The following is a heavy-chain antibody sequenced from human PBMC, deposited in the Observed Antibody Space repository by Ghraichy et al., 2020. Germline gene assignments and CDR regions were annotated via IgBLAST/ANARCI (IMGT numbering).Heavy chain of an antibody. CDR2: IRYDGSNK. CDR1: GFTFSSYG. J-gene: IGHJ4*02. CDR3: AKDRPTGDGWIRGAIDY. V-gene: IGHV3-30*02. Sequence: GGSLRLSCAASGFTFSSYGMHWVRQAPGKGLEWVAFIRYDGSNKYYADSVKGRFTISRDSSKNTLYLQMNSLRAEDTAVYYCAKDRPTGDGWIRGAIDYWGQGTLVTVSS. D-gene: IGHD7-27*01.